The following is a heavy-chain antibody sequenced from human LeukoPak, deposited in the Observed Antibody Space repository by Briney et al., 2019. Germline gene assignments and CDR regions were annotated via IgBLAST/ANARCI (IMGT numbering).Heavy chain of an antibody. J-gene: IGHJ4*02. Sequence: GGSPRLSCAASGFTFSNAWMSWVRQAPGEGLEWVGRVKSKTDGGTTDYAAPVKGRFTISRDDSKNTLYLQMNSLKTEDTAVYYCTTDPPGLYSSGWSDFDFDYWGQGTLVTVSS. CDR1: GFTFSNAW. D-gene: IGHD6-19*01. CDR3: TTDPPGLYSSGWSDFDFDY. V-gene: IGHV3-15*01. CDR2: VKSKTDGGTT.